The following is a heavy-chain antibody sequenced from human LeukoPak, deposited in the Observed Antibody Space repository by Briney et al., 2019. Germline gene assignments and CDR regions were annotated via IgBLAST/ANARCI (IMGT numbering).Heavy chain of an antibody. V-gene: IGHV3-33*01. CDR2: IWYDGSNK. CDR3: ARDPVSGGALQHIDY. J-gene: IGHJ4*02. CDR1: GFTFSSYG. Sequence: PGRSLRLSCAASGFTFSSYGMHWVRQAPGKGLEWVAVIWYDGSNKYYADSVKGRFTISRDNSKNTLYLQMNSLRSEDTAVYYCARDPVSGGALQHIDYWGQGTLVTVSS. D-gene: IGHD3-16*01.